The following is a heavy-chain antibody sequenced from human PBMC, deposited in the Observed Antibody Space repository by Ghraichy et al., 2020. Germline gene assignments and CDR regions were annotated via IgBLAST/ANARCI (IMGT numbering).Heavy chain of an antibody. CDR3: AKVRRQWLASDAFDI. V-gene: IGHV3-30*18. D-gene: IGHD6-19*01. CDR2: ISYDGSNK. J-gene: IGHJ3*02. Sequence: GGSLRLSCAASGFTFSSYGMHWVRQAPGKGLEWVAVISYDGSNKYYADSVKGRFTISRDNSKNTLYLQMNSLRAEDMAVYYCAKVRRQWLASDAFDIWGQGTMVTVSS. CDR1: GFTFSSYG.